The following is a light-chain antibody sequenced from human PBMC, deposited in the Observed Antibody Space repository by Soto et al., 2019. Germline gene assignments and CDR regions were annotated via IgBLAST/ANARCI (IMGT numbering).Light chain of an antibody. CDR2: GPS. Sequence: EIVMTQSPATLSVSPGERATLSCRSIQSVVIKVTWYQQKPGQAPRLLMSGPSTRATGIPARFSGSGSGTEFTLTISSLQSEDFAIYYCQQYNNWPPTWTFGQGTKVDI. V-gene: IGKV3-15*01. CDR1: QSVVIK. J-gene: IGKJ1*01. CDR3: QQYNNWPPTWT.